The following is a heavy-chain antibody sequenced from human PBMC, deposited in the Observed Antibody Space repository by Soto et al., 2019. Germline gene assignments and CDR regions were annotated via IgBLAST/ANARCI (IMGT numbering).Heavy chain of an antibody. V-gene: IGHV3-74*01. CDR3: AAAIYGDWSFDY. CDR1: GFTFSSDW. Sequence: GGSLRLSCAASGFTFSSDWMHWVRQAPGKGLVWVSRINTDGSDTSYADSVKGRFTISRDNSKNTLYLQMDNLRVEDTAVYYCAAAIYGDWSFDYWGQGTLVTVSS. CDR2: INTDGSDT. J-gene: IGHJ4*02. D-gene: IGHD4-17*01.